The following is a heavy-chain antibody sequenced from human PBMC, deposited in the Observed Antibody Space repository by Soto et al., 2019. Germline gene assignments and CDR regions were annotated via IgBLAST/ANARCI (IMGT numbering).Heavy chain of an antibody. V-gene: IGHV1-2*04. CDR1: GYTFTGYY. J-gene: IGHJ5*02. CDR3: AREAVVVVAATPYNWFDP. D-gene: IGHD2-15*01. CDR2: INPNSGGT. Sequence: GASVKVSCKASGYTFTGYYMHWVRQVPGQGLEWMGWINPNSGGTNYAQKFQGWVTMTRDTSISTAYMELSRLRSDDTAVYYCAREAVVVVAATPYNWFDPWGQGTLVTVSS.